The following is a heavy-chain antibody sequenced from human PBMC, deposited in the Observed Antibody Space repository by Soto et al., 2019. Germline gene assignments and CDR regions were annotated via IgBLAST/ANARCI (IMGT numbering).Heavy chain of an antibody. CDR1: GYTFTGYY. CDR3: ARDSLDRDFWSGYYDLDY. CDR2: INPNSGGT. V-gene: IGHV1-2*02. D-gene: IGHD3-3*01. J-gene: IGHJ4*02. Sequence: ASVKVSCKASGYTFTGYYMHWVRQAPGQGLEWMGWINPNSGGTNYAQKFQGRVTMTRDTSISTAYMELSRLRSDDTAVYYCARDSLDRDFWSGYYDLDYWGQGTLVTVSS.